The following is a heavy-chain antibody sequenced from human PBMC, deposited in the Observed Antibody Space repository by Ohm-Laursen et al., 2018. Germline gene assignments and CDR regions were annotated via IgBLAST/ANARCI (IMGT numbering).Heavy chain of an antibody. CDR2: IWYDGSNK. CDR1: GFTFSSYG. J-gene: IGHJ6*02. Sequence: SLRLSCTAFGFTFSSYGMHWVRQAPGKGLEWVTVIWYDGSNKYYADSVKGRFTISRDNSKNTLYLQMNSLRAEDTAVYYCARDSRPTYDPHYYGMDVWGQGTTVTVSS. CDR3: ARDSRPTYDPHYYGMDV. V-gene: IGHV3-33*01. D-gene: IGHD3-3*01.